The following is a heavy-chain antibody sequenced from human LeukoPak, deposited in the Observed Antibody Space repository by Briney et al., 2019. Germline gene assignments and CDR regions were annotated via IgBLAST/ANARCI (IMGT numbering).Heavy chain of an antibody. CDR3: ARLVGYCSSTSCRNWFDP. J-gene: IGHJ5*02. D-gene: IGHD2-2*01. CDR2: INRSGST. CDR1: GGSFSGYY. Sequence: SETLSLTCAVYGGSFSGYYWSWIRQPPGKGLEWIGEINRSGSTNYNPSLKSRVTISVDTSKNQFSLKLSSVTAADTAVYYCARLVGYCSSTSCRNWFDPWGQGTLVTVSS. V-gene: IGHV4-34*01.